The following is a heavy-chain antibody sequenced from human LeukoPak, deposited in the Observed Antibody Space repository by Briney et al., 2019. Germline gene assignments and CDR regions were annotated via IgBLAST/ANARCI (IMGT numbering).Heavy chain of an antibody. D-gene: IGHD3-16*02. Sequence: ASVKVSCKASGYTFTSYDINWVRQATGQGLEWMGWMNPNSGNTGYAQKFQGRVTMTRNTSISAAYMELSSLRSEDTAVYYCARGNGDDYVWGSYRGDKVDLDYWGQGTLVTVSS. CDR2: MNPNSGNT. J-gene: IGHJ4*02. CDR3: ARGNGDDYVWGSYRGDKVDLDY. V-gene: IGHV1-8*01. CDR1: GYTFTSYD.